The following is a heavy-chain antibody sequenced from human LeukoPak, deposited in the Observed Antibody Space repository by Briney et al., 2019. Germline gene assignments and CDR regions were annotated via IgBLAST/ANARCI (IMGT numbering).Heavy chain of an antibody. CDR1: GYTFTSYY. V-gene: IGHV1-46*01. CDR3: ARVEYDFWSGQYYFDY. J-gene: IGHJ4*02. Sequence: ASVKVSCKASGYTFTSYYMHWVRQAPGQGLEWMGIINPSGGSTSYAQKFQGRVTMTRDTSTSTVYMELSSLSSEDTVVYYCARVEYDFWSGQYYFDYWGQGTLVTVSS. D-gene: IGHD3-3*01. CDR2: INPSGGST.